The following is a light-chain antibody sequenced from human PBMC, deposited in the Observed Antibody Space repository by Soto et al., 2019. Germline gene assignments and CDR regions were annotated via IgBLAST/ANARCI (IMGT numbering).Light chain of an antibody. V-gene: IGLV2-14*01. CDR3: SSYTSSTTRCV. J-gene: IGLJ1*01. Sequence: QSALTQPASVSGSPGQSITNSCTGTSSDVGDYNYVSWYQQHPGKAPKLMIYEVSNRPSGVSNRFSGSKSGNTASLTISGLQAEDEADYYCSSYTSSTTRCVFGSGTKLTVL. CDR2: EVS. CDR1: SSDVGDYNY.